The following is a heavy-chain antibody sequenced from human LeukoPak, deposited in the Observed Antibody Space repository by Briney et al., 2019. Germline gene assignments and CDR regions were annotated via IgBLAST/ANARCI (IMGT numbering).Heavy chain of an antibody. CDR3: ARICGGDCYYYYYYGMDV. D-gene: IGHD2-21*02. CDR1: GGSISSSSYY. J-gene: IGHJ6*02. Sequence: PSETLSLTCTVSGGSISSSSYYWGWIRQPPRKGLEWIGSIYYSGSTYYNPSLKSRVTISVDTSKNQFSLKLSSVTAADTAVYYCARICGGDCYYYYYYGMDVWGQGTTVTVSS. CDR2: IYYSGST. V-gene: IGHV4-39*01.